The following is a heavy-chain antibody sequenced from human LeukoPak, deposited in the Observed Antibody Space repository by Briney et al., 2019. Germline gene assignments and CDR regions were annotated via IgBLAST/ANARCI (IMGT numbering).Heavy chain of an antibody. CDR3: ARHVCCYDYVWGSYRYTYYFDY. Sequence: SETLSLTCTVSGGSISSSSYYWGWIRRPPGKGLEWIGSIYYSGSTYYNPSLKSRVTISVDTSKNQFSLKLSSVTAADTAVYYCARHVCCYDYVWGSYRYTYYFDYWGQGTLVTVSS. CDR2: IYYSGST. V-gene: IGHV4-39*01. D-gene: IGHD3-16*02. J-gene: IGHJ4*02. CDR1: GGSISSSSYY.